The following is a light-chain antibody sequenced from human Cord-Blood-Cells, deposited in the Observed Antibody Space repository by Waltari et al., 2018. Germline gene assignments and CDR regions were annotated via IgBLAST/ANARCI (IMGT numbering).Light chain of an antibody. Sequence: DIVMTQSPDSLAVSLGERATINCKSSQSVLYSSNNKNYLAWYQQKPGQPPKLLIYWASTRAPGVPDRFSGSGSGTDFTLTISSLQAEDVAVYYCQQYYSTPRTFGQGTKLEIK. CDR3: QQYYSTPRT. CDR1: QSVLYSSNNKNY. J-gene: IGKJ2*01. CDR2: WAS. V-gene: IGKV4-1*01.